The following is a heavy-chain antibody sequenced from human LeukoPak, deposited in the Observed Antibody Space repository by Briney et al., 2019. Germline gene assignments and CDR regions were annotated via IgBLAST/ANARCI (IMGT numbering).Heavy chain of an antibody. V-gene: IGHV1-69*04. CDR1: GGTFTIYA. D-gene: IGHD1-26*01. CDR2: IIPILGIA. CDR3: ARARHSGSPLRYYFDY. J-gene: IGHJ4*02. Sequence: SVNVSSKASGGTFTIYAISWVRQAPGQGLEWMGRIIPILGIANYAQKFQGRVTITADKSTSTAYMELSSLRSEDTAVYYCARARHSGSPLRYYFDYWGQGTLVTVSS.